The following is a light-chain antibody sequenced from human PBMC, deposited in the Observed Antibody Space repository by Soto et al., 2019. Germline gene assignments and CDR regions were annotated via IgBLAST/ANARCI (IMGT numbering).Light chain of an antibody. CDR1: QSISSFY. Sequence: ESVLTQSPGTLSLSPGERATLSCRASQSISSFYLAWYQQTPGQAPRLLIYDASSRAAGIPDRFSGGGSGTVFTLTISRLEPEDYVVYYCQQYGGSPRTFGQGTKVEIK. CDR2: DAS. V-gene: IGKV3-20*01. CDR3: QQYGGSPRT. J-gene: IGKJ1*01.